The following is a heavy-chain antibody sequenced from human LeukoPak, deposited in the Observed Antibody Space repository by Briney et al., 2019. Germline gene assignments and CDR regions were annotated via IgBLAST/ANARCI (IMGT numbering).Heavy chain of an antibody. CDR2: IYPGDADT. CDR1: GYSFTNHW. J-gene: IGHJ6*02. Sequence: GESLKISGKGSGYSFTNHWIGWVRQMPGKGREGMGIIYPGDADTRYSPSFQGQVTISVDKSISTAYLQWSSLKASDTAMYYCARRERYCSGFTCSIDYYGMGVWGQGTTVTVSS. D-gene: IGHD2-15*01. V-gene: IGHV5-51*01. CDR3: ARRERYCSGFTCSIDYYGMGV.